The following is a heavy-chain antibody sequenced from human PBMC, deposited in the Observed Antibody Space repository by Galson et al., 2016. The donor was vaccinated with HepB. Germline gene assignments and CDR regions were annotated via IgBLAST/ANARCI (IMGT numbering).Heavy chain of an antibody. CDR3: ARGRIAVAGSEAY. D-gene: IGHD6-19*01. J-gene: IGHJ4*02. Sequence: SVKVSCKASGYTFSNLGISWVRQAPGQGLEWMGWISSNNGDANYARNFQGRVTMTTDTSTATAYLEVTNLTADDTAVYYCARGRIAVAGSEAYWGQGTLVTVSP. V-gene: IGHV1-18*01. CDR1: GYTFSNLG. CDR2: ISSNNGDA.